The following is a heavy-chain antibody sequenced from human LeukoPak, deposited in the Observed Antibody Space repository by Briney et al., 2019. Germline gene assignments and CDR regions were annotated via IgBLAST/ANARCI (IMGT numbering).Heavy chain of an antibody. V-gene: IGHV5-51*01. Sequence: GESLKISCKGSGYSFTSYWIGWVRQMPGKGLQWMGIIYPGESDTRYSPSFQGQVTISDDKSISTAYLQWSSLKASDTAMYYCARLQVPAADYPLRSRRETRHDAFDIWGQGTMVTVSS. CDR2: IYPGESDT. CDR3: ARLQVPAADYPLRSRRETRHDAFDI. D-gene: IGHD2-2*01. CDR1: GYSFTSYW. J-gene: IGHJ3*02.